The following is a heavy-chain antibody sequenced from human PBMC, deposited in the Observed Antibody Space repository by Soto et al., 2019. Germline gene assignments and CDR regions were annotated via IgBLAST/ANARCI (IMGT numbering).Heavy chain of an antibody. J-gene: IGHJ5*02. D-gene: IGHD3-16*01. CDR2: IHTGNGDT. Sequence: ASVKVSCKASGYIFTTSPLNWFRQAPGHRPEWMGWIHTGNGDTKYSQKFQGRLTLTRDTSASTGYMELSSLRSEDTAVYFCEREGGIPWGHGTLVTVSS. CDR3: EREGGIP. CDR1: GYIFTTSP. V-gene: IGHV1-3*04.